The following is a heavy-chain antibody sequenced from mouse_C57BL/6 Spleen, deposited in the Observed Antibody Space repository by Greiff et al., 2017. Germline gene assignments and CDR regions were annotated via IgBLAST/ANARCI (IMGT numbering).Heavy chain of an antibody. CDR3: ARRNAYYFDY. J-gene: IGHJ2*01. V-gene: IGHV5-17*01. CDR1: GFTFSDYG. Sequence: EVKLVESGGGLVKPGGSLKLSCAASGFTFSDYGMHWVRQAPEQGLEWVAYISSGSSTVYYADTVKGRFTISSDNAKNTLFLQMTSLRSEDTAMYYCARRNAYYFDYWGQGTTLTVSS. CDR2: ISSGSSTV.